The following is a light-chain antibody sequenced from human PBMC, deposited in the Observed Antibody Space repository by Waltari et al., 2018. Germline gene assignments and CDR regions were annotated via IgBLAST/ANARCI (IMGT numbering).Light chain of an antibody. CDR3: QQYYSTPWT. CDR1: RGIGTS. Sequence: DIQMTQSPSSLSASVGDRVTITCRASRGIGTSLAWYQQKPGKAPRLLLYAASRLESGVPSRFSGSGSGTDYTLTISSLQPEDFATYYCQQYYSTPWTFGQGTKVEIK. CDR2: AAS. V-gene: IGKV1-NL1*01. J-gene: IGKJ1*01.